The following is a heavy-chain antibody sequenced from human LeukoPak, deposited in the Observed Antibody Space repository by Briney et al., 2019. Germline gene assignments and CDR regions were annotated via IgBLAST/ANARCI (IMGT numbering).Heavy chain of an antibody. Sequence: SVKVSCKSSGGTFSSCAIYWVRHAPGQGLEWMGGIIPIFGTANYAQKFQGRVTISADESTSTAYMELSSLRSDDTAVYYCARDNKTSYSYFMDVWGKGTTVTVSS. V-gene: IGHV1-69*13. CDR3: ARDNKTSYSYFMDV. J-gene: IGHJ6*03. CDR1: GGTFSSCA. D-gene: IGHD2/OR15-2a*01. CDR2: IIPIFGTA.